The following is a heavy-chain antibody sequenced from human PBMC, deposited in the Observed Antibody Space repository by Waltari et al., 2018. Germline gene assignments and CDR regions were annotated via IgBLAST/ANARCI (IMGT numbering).Heavy chain of an antibody. D-gene: IGHD2-15*01. CDR3: ARDRGRGIYLDT. Sequence: QLQLQESGPRLVKPSGTLSLTCAVSGDSMSSTDWWSWVRQSPGKGLQWIGQVQRSGRTNYNPSFASRVSISVDPSTNQFSLRVTSATAADTAVYFCARDRGRGIYLDTWGQGTLVTVSP. CDR1: GDSMSSTDW. J-gene: IGHJ5*02. CDR2: VQRSGRT. V-gene: IGHV4-4*02.